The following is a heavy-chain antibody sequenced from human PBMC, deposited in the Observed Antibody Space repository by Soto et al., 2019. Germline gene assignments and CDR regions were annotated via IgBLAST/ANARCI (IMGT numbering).Heavy chain of an antibody. D-gene: IGHD2-2*01. CDR2: IDPRDSYV. CDR3: ARLFCSTTTCDSWFDP. Sequence: GESLKISCTGFGYTFTTFRISWVRQMPGKGLEWMGRIDPRDSYVNYSPSFQGHVTISLDKSISTAYLQWGSLKASDTAMYYCARLFCSTTTCDSWFDPWGQGTLVTVSS. V-gene: IGHV5-10-1*01. J-gene: IGHJ5*02. CDR1: GYTFTTFR.